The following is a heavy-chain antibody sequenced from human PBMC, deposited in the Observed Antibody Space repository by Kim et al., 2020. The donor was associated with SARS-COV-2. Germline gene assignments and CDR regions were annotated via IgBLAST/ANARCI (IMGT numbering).Heavy chain of an antibody. Sequence: SETLSLTCTDAECYISSNYRRWMRQLRGKRLDWNGHLIYRKNDKYNTCLKSRDTRAAGMSNNECSLKLSSLTAADTAVYYCARASNYYDISGYYYEYY. CDR1: ECYISSNY. V-gene: IGHV4-59*01. CDR3: ARASNYYDISGYYYEYY. D-gene: IGHD3-22*01. CDR2: LIYRKND. J-gene: IGHJ6*03.